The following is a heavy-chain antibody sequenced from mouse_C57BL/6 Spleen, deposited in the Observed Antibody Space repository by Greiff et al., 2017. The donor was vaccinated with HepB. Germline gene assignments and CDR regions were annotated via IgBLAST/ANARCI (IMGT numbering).Heavy chain of an antibody. CDR3: ARTADYGSRGENAMDY. CDR1: GYTFTSYW. J-gene: IGHJ4*01. CDR2: IDPSDSYT. Sequence: QVQLKQPGAELVMPGASVKLSCKASGYTFTSYWMHWVKQRPGQGLEWIGEIDPSDSYTNYNQKFKGKSTLTVDKSSSTAYMQLSRLTSEDSAVYYCARTADYGSRGENAMDYWGQGTSVTVSS. V-gene: IGHV1-69*01. D-gene: IGHD1-1*01.